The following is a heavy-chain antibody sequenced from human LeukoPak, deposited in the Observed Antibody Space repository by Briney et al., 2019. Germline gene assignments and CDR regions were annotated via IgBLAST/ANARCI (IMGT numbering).Heavy chain of an antibody. CDR3: ARERQIAY. CDR1: GFTFSNYW. J-gene: IGHJ4*02. Sequence: GGSLRLSCAASGFTFSNYWLTWVRQAPGQGLEWVANIKQDGSGKHYVDSVKGRFTISRDNAKNSLYLQMNSLRAEDTAVYYCARERQIAYWGQGTLVTVSS. CDR2: IKQDGSGK. V-gene: IGHV3-7*01.